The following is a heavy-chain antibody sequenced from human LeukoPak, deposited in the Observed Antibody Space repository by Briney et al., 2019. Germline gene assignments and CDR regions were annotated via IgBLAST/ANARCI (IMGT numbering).Heavy chain of an antibody. D-gene: IGHD3-10*01. J-gene: IGHJ4*02. V-gene: IGHV3-33*08. CDR2: IWYDGSNK. CDR1: GFTFSNFA. CDR3: ARMPMVRAPGIDY. Sequence: GGSLRLSCAASGFTFSNFAMSWVRQAPGKGLEWVAVIWYDGSNKYYADSVKGRFTISRDNSKNTLYLQMNSLRAEDTAVYYCARMPMVRAPGIDYWGQGTLVTVSS.